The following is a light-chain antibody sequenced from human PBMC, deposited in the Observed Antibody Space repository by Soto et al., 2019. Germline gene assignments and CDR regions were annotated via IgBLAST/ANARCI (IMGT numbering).Light chain of an antibody. CDR2: EVS. V-gene: IGLV2-8*01. Sequence: QSALTQPPSASGSPGQSVTISCTGTSSDVGGYNDVSWYQQHPGKAPKLMIYEVSKRPSGVPDRFSGSKSGNTASLTVSGLQAEDEADYYGSSYAGSGDVFGTGTKLTVL. CDR3: SSYAGSGDV. J-gene: IGLJ1*01. CDR1: SSDVGGYND.